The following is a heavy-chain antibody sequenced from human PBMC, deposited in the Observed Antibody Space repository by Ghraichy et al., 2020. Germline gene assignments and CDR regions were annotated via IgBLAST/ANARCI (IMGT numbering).Heavy chain of an antibody. CDR2: IIPIFGTA. D-gene: IGHD3-3*01. Sequence: SVKVSCKASGGTFSSYAISWVRQAPGQGLEWMGGIIPIFGTANYAQKFQGRVTITADESTSTAYMELSSLRSEDTAVYYCARVAKRDFWSGYQSWGQGTMVTVSS. CDR3: ARVAKRDFWSGYQS. CDR1: GGTFSSYA. J-gene: IGHJ3*01. V-gene: IGHV1-69*13.